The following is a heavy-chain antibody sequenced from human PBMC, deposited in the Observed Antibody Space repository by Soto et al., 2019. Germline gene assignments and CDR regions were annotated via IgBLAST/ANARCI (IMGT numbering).Heavy chain of an antibody. J-gene: IGHJ6*02. Sequence: QVQLVQSGAEVKKPGSSVKVSCKASGGTFSSYAINWVRQAPGQGLEWIGGIIPIFGTADYAQKFQGRVTITADASTSTVYMELSRLRSEDTAVYYCATSITGSTNYDYVMDVLGQGTTVTVSS. CDR2: IIPIFGTA. D-gene: IGHD1-20*01. CDR3: ATSITGSTNYDYVMDV. CDR1: GGTFSSYA. V-gene: IGHV1-69*12.